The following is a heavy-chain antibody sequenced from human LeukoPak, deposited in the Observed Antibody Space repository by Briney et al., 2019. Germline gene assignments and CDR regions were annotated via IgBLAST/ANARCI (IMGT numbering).Heavy chain of an antibody. Sequence: ASVKVSCKPSGYTFTSYDINWVRQATGQGLEWMGWMNPNSGNTGYAQKFQGRVTITRNTSISTAYMELSSLRSEDTAVYYCARTVRRYGSGSYQYWGQGTLITVSS. CDR1: GYTFTSYD. CDR2: MNPNSGNT. V-gene: IGHV1-8*03. D-gene: IGHD3-10*01. J-gene: IGHJ4*02. CDR3: ARTVRRYGSGSYQY.